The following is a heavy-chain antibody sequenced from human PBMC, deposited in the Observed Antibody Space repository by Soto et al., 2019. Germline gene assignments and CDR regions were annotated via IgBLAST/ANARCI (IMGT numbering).Heavy chain of an antibody. CDR3: AKNPGYYYDSTGYHFDY. CDR2: ISYGGGTT. Sequence: GGSLRLSCAASDFTFSNYAMSWVRQAPGKGLEWVSAISYGGGTTYYADSVKGRFTISRDNSKNTLYLQMNSLRAEDTAVYYCAKNPGYYYDSTGYHFDYWGQGTLVTVS. V-gene: IGHV3-23*01. J-gene: IGHJ4*02. D-gene: IGHD3-22*01. CDR1: DFTFSNYA.